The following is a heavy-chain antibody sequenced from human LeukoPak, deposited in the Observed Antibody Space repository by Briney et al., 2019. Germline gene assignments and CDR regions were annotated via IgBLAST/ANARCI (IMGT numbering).Heavy chain of an antibody. D-gene: IGHD1-26*01. CDR2: IYYSGSA. V-gene: IGHV4-30-4*07. Sequence: SETLSLTCAVSGGSISSGGYSWTWLRQPPGTGLEWIGYIYYSGSAYYNPSLKSRFTISVDTSKNQFSLKVISVTAADTAVYYCARGGNYWPQWWFDPWGRGTLVSVSS. J-gene: IGHJ5*02. CDR1: GGSISSGGYS. CDR3: ARGGNYWPQWWFDP.